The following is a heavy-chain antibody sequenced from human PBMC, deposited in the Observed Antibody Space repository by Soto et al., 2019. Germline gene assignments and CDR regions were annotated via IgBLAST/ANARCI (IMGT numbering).Heavy chain of an antibody. J-gene: IGHJ6*02. CDR2: IYYSGST. CDR3: ARALYGSGVLDV. D-gene: IGHD3-10*01. CDR1: GGSVTSYY. Sequence: SETLSLTCTVSGGSVTSYYWSCIRQPPGKALEWIGTIYYSGSTNYNPSLKIRVSLSVDTSKNQFSLKVGSVTAADTAVYFCARALYGSGVLDVWGQGTTVTVSS. V-gene: IGHV4-59*02.